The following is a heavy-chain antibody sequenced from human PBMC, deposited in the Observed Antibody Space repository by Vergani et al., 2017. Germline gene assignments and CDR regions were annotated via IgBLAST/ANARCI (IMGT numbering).Heavy chain of an antibody. V-gene: IGHV4-34*01. CDR2: INHSGST. Sequence: QVQLQQWGAGLLKPSETLSLTCAVYGGSFSGYYWSWIRQPPGKGLEWIGEINHSGSTNYNPSLKSRVTISVDTSKNQFSLKLSSVTAADTAVYYCARAGGSSFVGLKNYYNYYMDVWGKGTTVTVSS. CDR1: GGSFSGYY. CDR3: ARAGGSSFVGLKNYYNYYMDV. J-gene: IGHJ6*03. D-gene: IGHD6-25*01.